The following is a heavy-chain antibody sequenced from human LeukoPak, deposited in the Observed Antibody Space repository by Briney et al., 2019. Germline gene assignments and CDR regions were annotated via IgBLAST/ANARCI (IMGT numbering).Heavy chain of an antibody. J-gene: IGHJ4*02. CDR3: AKVFLIKLATVTIFDY. CDR1: GIPLRGYA. V-gene: IGHV3-23*01. Sequence: GGSLRLSCAGAGIPLRGYAMSWVRQAPGKGLEWVSAMSGSGDSTLYADSVRGRFTISRDDSKNTLYLQMNSLRAEDTAVYYCAKVFLIKLATVTIFDYWGQGTLVTVSS. D-gene: IGHD4-17*01. CDR2: MSGSGDST.